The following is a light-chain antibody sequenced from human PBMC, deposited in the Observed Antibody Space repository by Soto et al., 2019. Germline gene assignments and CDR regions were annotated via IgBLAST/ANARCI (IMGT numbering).Light chain of an antibody. CDR2: GNN. Sequence: QLVLTQPPSVSGAPGQRVTISCTGSSSNIGAGYDVYWYQQLPGTAPKLLIYGNNNRPSGVPDRFSGSKSGTSASLAITGLQAEDEADYYCQSYDSSLSGWVFGGGTKVTVL. CDR1: SSNIGAGYD. J-gene: IGLJ3*02. CDR3: QSYDSSLSGWV. V-gene: IGLV1-40*01.